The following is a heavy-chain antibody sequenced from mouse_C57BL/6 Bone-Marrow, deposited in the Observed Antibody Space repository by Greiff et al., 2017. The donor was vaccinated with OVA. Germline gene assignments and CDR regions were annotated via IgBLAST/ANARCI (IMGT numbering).Heavy chain of an antibody. V-gene: IGHV1-15*01. CDR1: GYTFTDYE. Sequence: VQLQQSGAELVRPGASVTLSCTASGYTFTDYEMHWVKQTPVHGLEWIGAIDPETGGTAYNQKFKGKAILTTDKASTTAYMELRSLTSEDADIYYCTRFPIFISAGWGQGTTLTVSS. D-gene: IGHD1-1*01. CDR3: TRFPIFISAG. CDR2: IDPETGGT. J-gene: IGHJ2*01.